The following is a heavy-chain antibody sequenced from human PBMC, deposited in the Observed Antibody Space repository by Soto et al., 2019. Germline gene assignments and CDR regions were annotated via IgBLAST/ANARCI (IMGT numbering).Heavy chain of an antibody. V-gene: IGHV3-23*01. CDR1: GFTFSSYA. CDR2: ISGSGGST. D-gene: IGHD4-17*01. Sequence: EVQLLESGGGLVQSGGSLRLSCAASGFTFSSYAMSWVRQAPGKGLEWVSVISGSGGSTYSADSVKGRFTISRDNSKNTLYLQMNSLRAEDTAVYYCAKRTVGWYFDLWGRGTLVTVSS. CDR3: AKRTVGWYFDL. J-gene: IGHJ2*01.